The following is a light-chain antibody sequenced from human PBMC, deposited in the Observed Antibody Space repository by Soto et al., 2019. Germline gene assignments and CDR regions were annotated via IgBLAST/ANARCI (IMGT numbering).Light chain of an antibody. CDR1: STDFVSYNR. J-gene: IGLJ1*01. CDR3: SSYADNYFYV. CDR2: EAS. V-gene: IGLV2-18*02. Sequence: QSVLTQPPSVSGSPGQSVTISCTGTSTDFVSYNRVSWYQQPPGTAPKLIIYEASNRPSGVPDRFSGSKSGNTASLTISGLQAADEADYYCSSYADNYFYVFGSGTKVTVL.